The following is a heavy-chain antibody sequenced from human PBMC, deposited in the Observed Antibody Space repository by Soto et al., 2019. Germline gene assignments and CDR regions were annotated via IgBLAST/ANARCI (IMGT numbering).Heavy chain of an antibody. CDR1: GGSISYYY. Sequence: SETLSLTCTVSGGSISYYYWSWVRQPPGKGLEWIGYIFYSGSTNYNPSLKSRVTMSVDASKNQFSLKLSSVTAADTAVYYCARYRSTSAALGFDYWGQGALVTVSS. V-gene: IGHV4-59*01. CDR2: IFYSGST. J-gene: IGHJ4*02. D-gene: IGHD2-15*01. CDR3: ARYRSTSAALGFDY.